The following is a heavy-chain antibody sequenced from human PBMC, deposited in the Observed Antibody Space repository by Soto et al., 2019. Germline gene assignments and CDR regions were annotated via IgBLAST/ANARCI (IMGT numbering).Heavy chain of an antibody. CDR1: GFVFNDYA. V-gene: IGHV3-23*01. D-gene: IGHD4-17*01. CDR3: ARGSSTTPTSYGYLAY. CDR2: ISASGGRT. Sequence: EVQLLESGGGLVQPGGSLRLSCAASGFVFNDYAISWVRQAPGKGLEWVSGISASGGRTYYADSEKGRLSVSRDNSNNTVFLQINRLRDEDTAMYYCARGSSTTPTSYGYLAYWGQGTLVTVSS. J-gene: IGHJ4*02.